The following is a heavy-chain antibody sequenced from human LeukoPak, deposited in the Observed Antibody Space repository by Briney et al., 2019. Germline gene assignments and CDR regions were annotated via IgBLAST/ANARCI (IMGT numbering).Heavy chain of an antibody. D-gene: IGHD2-2*02. CDR3: AREGIVVPAAIGGISLAHWFDP. CDR2: IYTSGST. J-gene: IGHJ5*02. Sequence: PSETLSLTCTVSGGSVSSYYWSWIRQPAGKGLEWIGRIYTSGSTNYNPSLKSRVTMSVDTSKNQFSLKLSSVTAADTAVYYCAREGIVVPAAIGGISLAHWFDPWGQGTLVTVSS. CDR1: GGSVSSYY. V-gene: IGHV4-4*07.